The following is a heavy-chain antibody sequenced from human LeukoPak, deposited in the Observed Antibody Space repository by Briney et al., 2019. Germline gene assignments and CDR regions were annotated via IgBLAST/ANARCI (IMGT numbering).Heavy chain of an antibody. J-gene: IGHJ4*02. CDR2: INPNSGGT. D-gene: IGHD3-22*01. CDR3: ARRFQESSGCDY. Sequence: ASVKVSCKASGYTFTGYNMHRVRQAPGQGLEWMGWINPNSGGTNYAQKFQGRVTMTRDTSISTAYMELSRLRSDDTAVYYCARRFQESSGCDYWGQGTLVTVSS. V-gene: IGHV1-2*02. CDR1: GYTFTGYN.